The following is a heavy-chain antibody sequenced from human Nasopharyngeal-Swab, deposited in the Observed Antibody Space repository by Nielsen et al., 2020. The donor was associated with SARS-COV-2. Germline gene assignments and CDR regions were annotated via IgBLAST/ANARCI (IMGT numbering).Heavy chain of an antibody. CDR3: ARGTMIYFDY. D-gene: IGHD3-22*01. Sequence: WIRQPPGKGLEWIAYVHYSGSTDYNPSLKSRVTVSADTVMNQFSLKLDSVTAAGTAVYYCARGTMIYFDYWGQGTLVTVSS. V-gene: IGHV4-59*01. CDR2: VHYSGST. J-gene: IGHJ4*02.